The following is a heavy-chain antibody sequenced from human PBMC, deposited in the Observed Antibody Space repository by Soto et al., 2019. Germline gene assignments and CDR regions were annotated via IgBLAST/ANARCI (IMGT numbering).Heavy chain of an antibody. CDR3: CSTNPLAFRGDAFDI. D-gene: IGHD3-10*02. J-gene: IGHJ3*02. Sequence: GGSLRLSCAASGFTFSSYGMHWVRQAPGKGLEWVAVISYDGSNKYYADSVKGRFTISRDNSKNTLYLQMNSLRAEDTAVYYCCSTNPLAFRGDAFDIWGQGTMVTVSS. CDR1: GFTFSSYG. V-gene: IGHV3-30*03. CDR2: ISYDGSNK.